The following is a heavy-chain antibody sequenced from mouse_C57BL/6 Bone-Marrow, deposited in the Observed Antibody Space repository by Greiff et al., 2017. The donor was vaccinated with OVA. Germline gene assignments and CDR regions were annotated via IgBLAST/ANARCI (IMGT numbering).Heavy chain of an antibody. CDR3: ARGGAVENYFDY. D-gene: IGHD1-1*01. V-gene: IGHV1-53*01. CDR2: INPRNGGT. J-gene: IGHJ2*01. CDR1: GSTFTSYW. Sequence: QVQLQQPGTELVKPGASVKLSCKASGSTFTSYWMHWVKQRPGQGLEWIGNINPRNGGTKYNEKFKSKATLTVDKSSSTAYMQLSSLTSEDSAVYYCARGGAVENYFDYWGQGTTLTVSS.